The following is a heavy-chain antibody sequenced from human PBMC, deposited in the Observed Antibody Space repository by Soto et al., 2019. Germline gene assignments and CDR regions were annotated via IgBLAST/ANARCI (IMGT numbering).Heavy chain of an antibody. CDR3: ARDKITGLFDY. D-gene: IGHD2-8*02. Sequence: QVQLQQWGAGLLKPSETLSLTCAVYGGSFSGYSWTWIRQPPGTGLECIGEINHTGSTNYNPSLKSRVTLSVATSTNQFSLKLTSVTAADPAVYYCARDKITGLFDYWGQGTLVTVSS. CDR2: INHTGST. CDR1: GGSFSGYS. V-gene: IGHV4-34*01. J-gene: IGHJ4*02.